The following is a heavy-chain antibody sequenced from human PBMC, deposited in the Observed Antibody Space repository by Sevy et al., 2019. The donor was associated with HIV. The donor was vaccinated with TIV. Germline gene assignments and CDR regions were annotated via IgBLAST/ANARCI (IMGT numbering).Heavy chain of an antibody. CDR1: GFTFSSYA. J-gene: IGHJ3*02. V-gene: IGHV3-23*01. Sequence: GGSLRLSCVASGFTFSSYAMSWVRQAPGKGLEWVSAISGSGGSTYYADSVKGRFTISRDNSKNTLYLQMNSLRAEDTAVYYCAKVTAAAGSAFDAFDIWGQGTMVTVSS. CDR2: ISGSGGST. CDR3: AKVTAAAGSAFDAFDI. D-gene: IGHD6-13*01.